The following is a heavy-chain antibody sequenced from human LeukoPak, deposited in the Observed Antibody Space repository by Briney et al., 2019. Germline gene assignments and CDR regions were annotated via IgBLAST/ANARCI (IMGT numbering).Heavy chain of an antibody. V-gene: IGHV3-30*02. Sequence: GGSLRLSCAASGFTFSSYGMHWVRQAPGKGLEWVAFIRYDGSNKYYADSMKGRFTISRDNSKNTLYLQMNSLRAEDTAVYYCANYYATRGYNWFDPWGQGTLVTVSS. J-gene: IGHJ5*02. D-gene: IGHD2-2*01. CDR3: ANYYATRGYNWFDP. CDR1: GFTFSSYG. CDR2: IRYDGSNK.